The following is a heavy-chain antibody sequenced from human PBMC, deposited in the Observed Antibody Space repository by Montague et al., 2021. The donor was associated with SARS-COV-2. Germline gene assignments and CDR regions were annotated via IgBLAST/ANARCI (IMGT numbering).Heavy chain of an antibody. V-gene: IGHV4-61*02. CDR3: ARDTRPNFAYYDILAGDYEYYGMDV. CDR2: ISTSGNT. J-gene: IGHJ6*04. Sequence: TLSLTCTVSGGSINSGSYYCGWIRQAAGKGLEWIGRISTSGNTKYNTSLKSRVTISVDTSQNQFSLKMYSVTAADTAVYYCARDTRPNFAYYDILAGDYEYYGMDVWGEGTTVTVSS. CDR1: GGSINSGSYY. D-gene: IGHD3-9*01.